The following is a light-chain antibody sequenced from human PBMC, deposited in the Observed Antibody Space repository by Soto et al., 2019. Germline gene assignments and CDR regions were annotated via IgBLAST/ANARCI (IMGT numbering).Light chain of an antibody. V-gene: IGLV2-8*01. Sequence: QSVLTQSRSASGSPGQSVNISCTGTSSDIGGYNSVSWYRQHPGKAPKVMIYDVTKRPSGVPDRFSGSQSGNTASPPSSALQAEDEPDYYCRSYTDRKSLLYGTGTKVTVL. J-gene: IGLJ1*01. CDR1: SSDIGGYNS. CDR2: DVT. CDR3: RSYTDRKSLL.